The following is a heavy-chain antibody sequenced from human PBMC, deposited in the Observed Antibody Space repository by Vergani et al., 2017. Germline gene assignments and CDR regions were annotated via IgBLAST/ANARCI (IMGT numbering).Heavy chain of an antibody. CDR3: AKRFYSSGWDGDSFDI. Sequence: QLQLQESGPGLVKPSETLSLTCTVSGGSISSSSYYWGWIRQPPGKGLEWIGSIYYSGSTYYNPSLKSRVTISVDTSKNLFSLKLSSVTAADTAVYYCAKRFYSSGWDGDSFDIWGQGTMVTVSS. V-gene: IGHV4-39*01. CDR1: GGSISSSSYY. D-gene: IGHD6-19*01. CDR2: IYYSGST. J-gene: IGHJ3*02.